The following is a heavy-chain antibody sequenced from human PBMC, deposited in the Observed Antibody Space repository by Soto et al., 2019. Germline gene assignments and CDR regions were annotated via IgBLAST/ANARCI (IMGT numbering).Heavy chain of an antibody. D-gene: IGHD5-12*01. J-gene: IGHJ4*02. V-gene: IGHV3-30-3*01. CDR2: ISYDGSNK. CDR1: GFTFSRYA. CDR3: ARDSRGYDSSWIDY. Sequence: QVQLVESGGGVVQPGRSLRLSCAASGFTFSRYAMHWVRQAPGKGLEWVAVISYDGSNKYYADSVKGRFTISRDNSKNTLYLQMNSLRAEDTAVYYCARDSRGYDSSWIDYWGQGTLVTVSS.